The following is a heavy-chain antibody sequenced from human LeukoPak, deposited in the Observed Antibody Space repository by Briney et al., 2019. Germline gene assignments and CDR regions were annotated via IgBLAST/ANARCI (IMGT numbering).Heavy chain of an antibody. CDR3: ARDREETGTRGEGNFDY. D-gene: IGHD1-7*01. CDR1: GYSIGSGYY. V-gene: IGHV4-38-2*02. CDR2: IYHSGST. Sequence: SETLSLTCTVSGYSIGSGYYWGWIRQPPGKGLEWIGSIYHSGSTYYNPSLKSRVTISVDTSKNQFSLKLSSVTAADTAVYYCARDREETGTRGEGNFDYWGQGTLVTVSS. J-gene: IGHJ4*02.